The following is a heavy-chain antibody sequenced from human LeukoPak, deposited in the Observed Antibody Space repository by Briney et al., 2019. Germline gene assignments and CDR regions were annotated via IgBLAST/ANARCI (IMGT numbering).Heavy chain of an antibody. CDR1: GITFSDNW. D-gene: IGHD6-19*01. CDR3: ARDSQLTSDWSLNWFDP. J-gene: IGHJ5*02. Sequence: GGSLRLSCAASGITFSDNWVHWVRHAPGKGLVWVSRIDSDGSSTNYADAVKGRFTISRDNAKNTLYLQMNSLRAEDTAVYFCARDSQLTSDWSLNWFDPWGQGTLVTVSS. CDR2: IDSDGSST. V-gene: IGHV3-74*01.